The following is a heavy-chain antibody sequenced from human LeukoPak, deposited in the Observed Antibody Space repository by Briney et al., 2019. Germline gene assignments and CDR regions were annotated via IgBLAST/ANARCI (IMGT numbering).Heavy chain of an antibody. Sequence: GGSLRLSCAASGFTFDDYAMHWVRQAPGKGLEWVSGISWNSGSIGYADSVKGRFTISRDNAKNSLYLQMNSLRAEDTALYYCAKEAAAGTVYYYYGMDVWGQGTTVTVS. CDR1: GFTFDDYA. CDR2: ISWNSGSI. V-gene: IGHV3-9*01. J-gene: IGHJ6*02. D-gene: IGHD6-13*01. CDR3: AKEAAAGTVYYYYGMDV.